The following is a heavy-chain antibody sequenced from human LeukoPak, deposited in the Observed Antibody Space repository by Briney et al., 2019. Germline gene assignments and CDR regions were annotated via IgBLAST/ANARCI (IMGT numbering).Heavy chain of an antibody. CDR3: ARDLGWYYFDY. V-gene: IGHV3-21*01. CDR1: GFRFSSYS. CDR2: ISSSSGYI. D-gene: IGHD1-26*01. Sequence: GGSLRLSCVASGFRFSSYSLSWVRQAPGKGLEWVSYISSSSGYIYYADSVQGRFTISRDNAKNSLYLQMDSLRAEDTAVYYYARDLGWYYFDYWGQGTLVTVSS. J-gene: IGHJ4*02.